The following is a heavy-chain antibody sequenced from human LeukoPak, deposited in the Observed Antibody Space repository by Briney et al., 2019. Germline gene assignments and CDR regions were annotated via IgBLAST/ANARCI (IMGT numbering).Heavy chain of an antibody. V-gene: IGHV1-18*01. J-gene: IGHJ2*01. CDR3: ARVSPTEYSYWYFDL. D-gene: IGHD6-6*01. CDR2: ISAYNGNT. CDR1: GGTFSSYG. Sequence: GASVKVSCKASGGTFSSYGISWVRQAPGQGLEWMGWISAYNGNTNYAQKLQGRVTMTTDTSTSTAYMELRSLRSDDTAVYYCARVSPTEYSYWYFDLWGRGTLVTVSS.